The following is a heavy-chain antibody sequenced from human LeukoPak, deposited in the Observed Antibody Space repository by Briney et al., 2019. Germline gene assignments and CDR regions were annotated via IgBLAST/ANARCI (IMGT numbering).Heavy chain of an antibody. D-gene: IGHD6-19*01. V-gene: IGHV1-69*15. CDR3: SGQQWPQVY. CDR1: GGTFSNSA. J-gene: IGHJ4*02. CDR2: IIPIYVTA. Sequence: SVKVSCKASGGTFSNSAFSWVRQAPRQGLEWVGRIIPIYVTAHYAQKLQGRVTITADESTSTVYMELSSLTSEDPAVYYCSGQQWPQVYWGQGTLVTVSS.